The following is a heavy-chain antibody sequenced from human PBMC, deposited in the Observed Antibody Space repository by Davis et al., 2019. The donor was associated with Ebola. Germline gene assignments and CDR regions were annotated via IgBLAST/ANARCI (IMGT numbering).Heavy chain of an antibody. D-gene: IGHD3-22*01. CDR3: ARDRYYDNNPLYYESEC. CDR2: INVYKGYT. V-gene: IGHV1-18*01. CDR1: GYTFTSYG. Sequence: ASVTVSCKASGYTFTSYGITWVRQAPGQGLEWMGWINVYKGYTNYAQNFQGRVTMTTDTSTSTAYMELRSLKSDDTAVYYCARDRYYDNNPLYYESECWDQGTLVTVSS. J-gene: IGHJ4*02.